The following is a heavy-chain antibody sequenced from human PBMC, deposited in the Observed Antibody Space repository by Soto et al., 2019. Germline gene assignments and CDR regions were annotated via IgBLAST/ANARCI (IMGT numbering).Heavy chain of an antibody. D-gene: IGHD2-2*01. CDR1: GYTFTSYG. Sequence: GASVKVSCKASGYTFTSYGISWVRQAPGQGLEWMGWISAYNGNTNYAQKLQGRVTMTTDTSTSTAYMELRSLRSDDTAVYFCARYDIVVVPAASNSYDYWGQGTLVTVSS. CDR2: ISAYNGNT. V-gene: IGHV1-18*01. CDR3: ARYDIVVVPAASNSYDY. J-gene: IGHJ4*02.